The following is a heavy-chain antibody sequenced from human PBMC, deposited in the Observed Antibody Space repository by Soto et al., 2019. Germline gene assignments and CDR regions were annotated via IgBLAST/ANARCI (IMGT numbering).Heavy chain of an antibody. J-gene: IGHJ3*02. CDR3: ARTYPHSFGSGSYYNDAFDI. V-gene: IGHV4-61*01. CDR1: GGSVSSGSYY. CDR2: IYYSGST. Sequence: SETLSLTCTVSGGSVSSGSYYWRWIRQPPRKGLEWIGYIYYSGSTNYNPSLKSRVTISVDTSKNQFSLKLSSVTAADTAVYYCARTYPHSFGSGSYYNDAFDIWGQGXTVTV. D-gene: IGHD3-10*01.